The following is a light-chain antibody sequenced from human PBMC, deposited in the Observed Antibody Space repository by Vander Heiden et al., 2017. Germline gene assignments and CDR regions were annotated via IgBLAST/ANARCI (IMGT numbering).Light chain of an antibody. V-gene: IGKV3-15*01. CDR1: QGVSSN. J-gene: IGKJ2*02. CDR3: QQDNNWPCT. CDR2: GAS. Sequence: ERLSTQSPATLSVSPGERATLSCRASQGVSSNVAWYQQKPGQAPRLLIYGASTRATGVPARFSGSGSGTEFTLTISGLQSEDFAVYYCQQDNNWPCTFDQGTTVEIK.